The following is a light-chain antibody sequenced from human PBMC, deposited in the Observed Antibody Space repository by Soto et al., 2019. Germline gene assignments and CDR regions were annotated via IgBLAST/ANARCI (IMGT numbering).Light chain of an antibody. V-gene: IGKV1-27*01. J-gene: IGKJ3*01. CDR2: AAS. Sequence: DIQMTQSPSSLSASVGDRVTITCRASQVISNYLAWYQQKPGKVPKLLIYAASTLQSGVPSRFSGSGSGTDFTLTISSLQPEDVATYYCQQYTSAPRTFGPGTKVDIK. CDR3: QQYTSAPRT. CDR1: QVISNY.